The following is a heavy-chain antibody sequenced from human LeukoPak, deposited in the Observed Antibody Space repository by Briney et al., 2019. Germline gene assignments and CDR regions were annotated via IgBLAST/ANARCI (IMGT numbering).Heavy chain of an antibody. CDR1: GFTFSSYS. V-gene: IGHV3-48*01. CDR3: ARDRHKYNYDSGGYPPY. Sequence: GGSLRPSCAASGFTFSSYSMLWVRQAPGKGLEWVSCISSSSSTIYYADSVKGRFTISRDNAKNSLYLQMNTLRAEDTAVYYCARDRHKYNYDSGGYPPYWGQGTLVTVSS. J-gene: IGHJ4*02. CDR2: ISSSSSTI. D-gene: IGHD3-22*01.